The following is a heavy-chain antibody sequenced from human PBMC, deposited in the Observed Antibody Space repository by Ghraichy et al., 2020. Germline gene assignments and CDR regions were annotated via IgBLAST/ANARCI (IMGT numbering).Heavy chain of an antibody. CDR2: IYYSGST. Sequence: SETLSLTCTVSGGSISSYYWSWIRQPPGKGLEWIGYIYYSGSTNYNPSLKSRVTISVDTSKNQFSLKLSSVTAADTAVYYCARGSYDFWSGYSDYYYYMDVWGQGTTVTVSS. D-gene: IGHD3-3*01. V-gene: IGHV4-59*01. CDR3: ARGSYDFWSGYSDYYYYMDV. J-gene: IGHJ6*03. CDR1: GGSISSYY.